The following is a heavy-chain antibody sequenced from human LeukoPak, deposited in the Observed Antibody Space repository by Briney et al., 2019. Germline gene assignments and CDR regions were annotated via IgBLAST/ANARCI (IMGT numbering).Heavy chain of an antibody. D-gene: IGHD1-26*01. V-gene: IGHV3-23*01. CDR1: RFTFSSYG. J-gene: IGHJ4*02. CDR3: AKVASGSYYNWPFDY. CDR2: IGGSGGGT. Sequence: GGSLRLSCAASRFTFSSYGMSWVRQAPGKGLEWVSDIGGSGGGTYYADSVKGRFTISRDNSKNTPYLQMNSLRAEDTAVYYCAKVASGSYYNWPFDYWGQGTLVTVSS.